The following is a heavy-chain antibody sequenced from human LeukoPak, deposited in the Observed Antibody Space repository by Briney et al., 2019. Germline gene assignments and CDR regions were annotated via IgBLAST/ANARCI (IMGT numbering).Heavy chain of an antibody. Sequence: PGGSLRLSCAASGFTVSNNYMSWVRQAPGKGLEWVSVIYSGDDTYYVESVKGRFTISRDNSKNTLFLQMNRLRAEDTAVYYCAGRRVLDASFDYWGQGTLFTVSS. CDR2: IYSGDDT. CDR1: GFTVSNNY. CDR3: AGRRVLDASFDY. J-gene: IGHJ4*02. D-gene: IGHD3-16*01. V-gene: IGHV3-66*02.